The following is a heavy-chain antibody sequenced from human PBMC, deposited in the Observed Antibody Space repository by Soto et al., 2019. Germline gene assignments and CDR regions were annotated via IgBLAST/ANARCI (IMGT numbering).Heavy chain of an antibody. V-gene: IGHV1-69*06. J-gene: IGHJ6*01. D-gene: IGHD5-18*01. CDR1: GDTFTSFT. CDR2: IIPLFGTP. Sequence: QVQLVQSGAEVKKPGSSVRVSCKASGDTFTSFTLSWVRQAPGQGLEWMGGIIPLFGTPNYAQKFQGRVTISTDKSTNTSYIEVSRLTSGDTAVYYCAALTTLQLVGYGTPRYSGMDVWGLGTKVTVPS. CDR3: AALTTLQLVGYGTPRYSGMDV.